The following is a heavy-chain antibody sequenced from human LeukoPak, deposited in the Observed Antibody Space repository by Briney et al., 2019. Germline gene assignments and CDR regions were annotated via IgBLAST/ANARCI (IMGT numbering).Heavy chain of an antibody. J-gene: IGHJ4*02. CDR3: AKDRMSGMVRGVDY. D-gene: IGHD3-10*01. V-gene: IGHV3-11*01. Sequence: LSLTCAVYGGSFSGYHWSWIRQAPGKGLEWVSYISTSGNSIHYADSVEGRFTISRDNSKNTLYLQMNSLRAEDTAVYYCAKDRMSGMVRGVDYWGQGTLVTVSS. CDR1: GGSFSGYH. CDR2: ISTSGNSI.